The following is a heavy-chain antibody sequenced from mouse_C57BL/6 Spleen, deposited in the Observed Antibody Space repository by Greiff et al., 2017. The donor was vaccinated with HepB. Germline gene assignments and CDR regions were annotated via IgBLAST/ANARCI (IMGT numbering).Heavy chain of an antibody. CDR3: ARRTTVVAKGYFDY. V-gene: IGHV5-17*01. J-gene: IGHJ2*01. D-gene: IGHD1-1*01. CDR2: ISSGSSTI. CDR1: GFTFSDYG. Sequence: EVQRVESGGGLVKPGGSLKLSCAASGFTFSDYGMHWVRQAPEKGLEWVAYISSGSSTIYYADTVKGRFTISRDNAKNTLFLQMTSLRSEDTAMYYCARRTTVVAKGYFDYWGQGTTLTVSS.